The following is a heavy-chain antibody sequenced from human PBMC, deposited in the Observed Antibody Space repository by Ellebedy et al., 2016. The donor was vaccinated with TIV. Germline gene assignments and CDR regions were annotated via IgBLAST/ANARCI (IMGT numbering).Heavy chain of an antibody. Sequence: PGGSLRLSCAASGFSFSSYSMNWVRQAPGKGLEWISYISSSSTTIYYADSVKGRFTISRDNAKNSLYLQMDSLTDEDTAVYYSARYHYRTFDPWGQGTLVTVST. CDR2: ISSSSTTI. CDR1: GFSFSSYS. CDR3: ARYHYRTFDP. J-gene: IGHJ5*02. D-gene: IGHD4-11*01. V-gene: IGHV3-48*02.